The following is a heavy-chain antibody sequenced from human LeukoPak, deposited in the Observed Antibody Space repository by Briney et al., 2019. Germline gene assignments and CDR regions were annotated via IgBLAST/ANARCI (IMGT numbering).Heavy chain of an antibody. CDR2: IYTSGST. CDR3: ARLTSSWYQDWYFDL. J-gene: IGHJ2*01. CDR1: SGSISNYG. V-gene: IGHV4-4*07. Sequence: SETLSLTCTDSSGSISNYGWSWIRQPAGKGLEWIGRIYTSGSTNYNPSLKSRVTMSVDTSKKQFSLKLSSVTAADTAVYYCARLTSSWYQDWYFDLWGRGTLVTVSS. D-gene: IGHD6-13*01.